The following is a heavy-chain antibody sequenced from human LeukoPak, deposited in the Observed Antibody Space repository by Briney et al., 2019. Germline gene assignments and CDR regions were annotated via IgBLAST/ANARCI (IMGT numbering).Heavy chain of an antibody. D-gene: IGHD3-22*01. CDR3: ARDADYYDSSGYYPLDYFDY. CDR1: GFTFSSYS. CDR2: ISSSSSYI. Sequence: GGSLRLSCAASGFTFSSYSMNWVRQAPGKGLEWVSSISSSSSYIYYADSVKGRFTISGDNAKNSLYLQMNSLRAEDTAVYYCARDADYYDSSGYYPLDYFDYWGQGTLVTASS. V-gene: IGHV3-21*01. J-gene: IGHJ4*02.